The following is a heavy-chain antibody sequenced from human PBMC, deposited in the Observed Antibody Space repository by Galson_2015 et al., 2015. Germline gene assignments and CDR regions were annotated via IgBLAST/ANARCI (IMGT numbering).Heavy chain of an antibody. V-gene: IGHV4-61*01. CDR3: AETYGGGYPYYYYMDV. D-gene: IGHD4-23*01. J-gene: IGHJ6*03. CDR1: GGSVSSGSYY. Sequence: SETLSLTCTVSGGSVSSGSYYWSWIRQPPGKGLEWIGYIYYSGSTNYNPSLKSRVTISVDTSKNQFSLKLSSVTAADTAVYYCAETYGGGYPYYYYMDVWGKGATVTVSS. CDR2: IYYSGST.